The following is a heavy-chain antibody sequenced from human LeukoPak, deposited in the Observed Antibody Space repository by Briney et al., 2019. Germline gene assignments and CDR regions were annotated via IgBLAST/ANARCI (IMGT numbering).Heavy chain of an antibody. V-gene: IGHV3-23*01. D-gene: IGHD1-26*01. Sequence: GGSLRLSCAASGFTFSSYGMSWVRQAPGKGLEWVSAISGSGSSTYYADSVKGRFTISRDNSKNTLYLQMNSLRAEDTAVYYCAKDSGSYRYYFDYWGQGTLVTVSS. CDR2: ISGSGSST. CDR1: GFTFSSYG. CDR3: AKDSGSYRYYFDY. J-gene: IGHJ4*02.